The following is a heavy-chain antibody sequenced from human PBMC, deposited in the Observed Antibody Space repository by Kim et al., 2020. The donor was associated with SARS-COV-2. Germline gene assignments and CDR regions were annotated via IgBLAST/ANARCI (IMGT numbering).Heavy chain of an antibody. Sequence: GNPNYNTALKSRVTISVDPSKNEFSLKLSSVTAADTAVYYCTRKGDFFDYWGQGALVTVSS. V-gene: IGHV4-59*01. CDR2: GNP. CDR3: TRKGDFFDY. J-gene: IGHJ4*02.